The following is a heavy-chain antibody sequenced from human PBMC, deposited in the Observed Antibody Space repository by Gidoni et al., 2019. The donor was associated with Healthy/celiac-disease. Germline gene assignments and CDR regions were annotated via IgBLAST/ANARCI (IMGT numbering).Heavy chain of an antibody. CDR1: GYTFTSYY. V-gene: IGHV1-46*01. J-gene: IGHJ4*02. CDR3: ARSEGIAVAGLSSLFDY. Sequence: QVQLVQSGAEVKKPGASVKVSCKASGYTFTSYYMHWVRQAPGQGLEWMGIINPSGGSTSYAQKFQGRVTMTRDTSTSTVYMELSSLRSEDTAVYYCARSEGIAVAGLSSLFDYWGQGTLVTVSS. CDR2: INPSGGST. D-gene: IGHD6-19*01.